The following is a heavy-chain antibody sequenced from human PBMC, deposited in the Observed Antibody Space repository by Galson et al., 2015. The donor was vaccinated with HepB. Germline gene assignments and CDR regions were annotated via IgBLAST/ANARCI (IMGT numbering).Heavy chain of an antibody. CDR2: TKQDGSEK. Sequence: SLRLSCAASGFTLTSYWMNWVRQAPGKGLEWVAITKQDGSEKYYVDSVKGRFTISRNNAKNSVYLQMNSLRAEDTAVYFCARRRGRIFGVFADYGMDVWGPGATVSVPS. J-gene: IGHJ6*02. D-gene: IGHD3-3*01. V-gene: IGHV3-7*01. CDR1: GFTLTSYW. CDR3: ARRRGRIFGVFADYGMDV.